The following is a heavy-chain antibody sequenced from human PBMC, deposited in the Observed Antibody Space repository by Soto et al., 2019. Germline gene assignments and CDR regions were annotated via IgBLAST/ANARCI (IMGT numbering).Heavy chain of an antibody. CDR2: IYYSGST. CDR1: GGSISSSSYY. D-gene: IGHD3-22*01. J-gene: IGHJ4*02. CDR3: ARRQYYYDSSGYYYGGDFDY. V-gene: IGHV4-39*01. Sequence: SETLSLICTVSGGSISSSSYYWGWIRQPPGKGLEWIGSIYYSGSTYYNPSLKSRVTISVDTSKNQFSLKLSSVTAADTAVYYCARRQYYYDSSGYYYGGDFDYWGQGTLVTVSS.